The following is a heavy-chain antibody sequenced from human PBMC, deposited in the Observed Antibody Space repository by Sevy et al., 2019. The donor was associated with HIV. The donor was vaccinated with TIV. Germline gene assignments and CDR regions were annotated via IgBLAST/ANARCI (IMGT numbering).Heavy chain of an antibody. J-gene: IGHJ6*02. CDR3: ARALGYCSSTSCYNPYYYYYGMDV. CDR2: ISYDGSNK. Sequence: GGSLRLSCAASGFTFSSYAMHWVRQAPGKGLEWVAVISYDGSNKYYEDSVKGRFTISRDNSKNTLYLQMNSLRAEDTAVYYCARALGYCSSTSCYNPYYYYYGMDVWGQGTTVTVSS. CDR1: GFTFSSYA. V-gene: IGHV3-30*04. D-gene: IGHD2-2*02.